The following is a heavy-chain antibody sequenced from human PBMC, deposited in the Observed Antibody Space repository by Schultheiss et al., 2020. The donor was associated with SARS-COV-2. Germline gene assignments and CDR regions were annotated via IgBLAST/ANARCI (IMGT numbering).Heavy chain of an antibody. CDR3: ARGYYDFWSGYYLDYMDV. CDR1: GGSISSYY. V-gene: IGHV4-39*07. J-gene: IGHJ6*03. Sequence: SETLSLTCTVSGGSISSYYWGWIRQPPGKGLEWIGSIYHSGSTYYNPSLKSRVTISVDTSKNQFSLKLSSVTAADTAVYYCARGYYDFWSGYYLDYMDVWGKGTTVTVSS. CDR2: IYHSGST. D-gene: IGHD3-3*01.